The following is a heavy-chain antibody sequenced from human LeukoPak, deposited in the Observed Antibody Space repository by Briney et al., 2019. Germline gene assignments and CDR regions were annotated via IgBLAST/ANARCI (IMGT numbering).Heavy chain of an antibody. V-gene: IGHV3-48*04. D-gene: IGHD5-24*01. J-gene: IGHJ4*02. CDR1: GFTFSSYT. Sequence: GGSLRLSCVASGFTFSSYTMNWVRQAPGKGLEWLSYISDSGSSVYYVDSVKGRFTISRDNAKNSLYQQMNSLRAEDTAVYYCAKDPTDGFDYWGQGTLVTVSS. CDR3: AKDPTDGFDY. CDR2: ISDSGSSV.